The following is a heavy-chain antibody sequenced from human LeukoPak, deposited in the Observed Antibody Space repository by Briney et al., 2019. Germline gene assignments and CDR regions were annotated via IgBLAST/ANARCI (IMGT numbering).Heavy chain of an antibody. D-gene: IGHD3-22*01. V-gene: IGHV1-2*06. J-gene: IGHJ4*02. CDR2: INPNSGGT. Sequence: ASVKVSCKASGYTFAAYYMHWVRQAPGQGLEWMGRINPNSGGTDYAHKFQGRATMTTDTSINTAYMELTWLRSDDTAVYYCVRDPNYHDTSGSIGCNYWGQGTLVTVSS. CDR3: VRDPNYHDTSGSIGCNY. CDR1: GYTFAAYY.